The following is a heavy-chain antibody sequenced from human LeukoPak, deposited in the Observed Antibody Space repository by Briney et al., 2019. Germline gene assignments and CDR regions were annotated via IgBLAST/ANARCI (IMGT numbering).Heavy chain of an antibody. Sequence: VASVKVSCKASGYTFTSYDINWVRQATGQGLEWMGWMNPNSGNTGYAQKFQGRVTMTRNTSISTAYMELSSLRSEDTAVYYCARLGGGSSWYFRDYYYGMDVWGQGTTVTVSS. V-gene: IGHV1-8*01. CDR3: ARLGGGSSWYFRDYYYGMDV. J-gene: IGHJ6*02. D-gene: IGHD6-13*01. CDR2: MNPNSGNT. CDR1: GYTFTSYD.